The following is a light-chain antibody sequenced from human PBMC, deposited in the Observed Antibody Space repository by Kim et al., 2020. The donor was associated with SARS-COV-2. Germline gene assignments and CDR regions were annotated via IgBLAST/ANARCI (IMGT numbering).Light chain of an antibody. J-gene: IGLJ2*01. CDR2: YDS. Sequence: SYELTQPPSVSVAPGKTARITCGGNNIGSKSVHWYQQKPGQAPVLVIYYDSDRPSGIPERFSGSNSGNTATLTISRTQPMDEADYYCQAWDSSTAIFGGGTKLTVL. CDR3: QAWDSSTAI. CDR1: NIGSKS. V-gene: IGLV3-21*01.